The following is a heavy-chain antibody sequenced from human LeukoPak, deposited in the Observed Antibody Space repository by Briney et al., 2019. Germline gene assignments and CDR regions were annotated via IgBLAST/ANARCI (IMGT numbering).Heavy chain of an antibody. CDR1: GFTFSSYW. J-gene: IGHJ4*02. Sequence: PGGSLRLSCAASGFTFSSYWMSWVRQAPRKGLEWVANIKQDGSEKYYVDSVKGRFTISRDNAKNSLYLQMNSLRAEDAAVYYCATDWGRTIWGNTGNFDYWGQGTLVTVSS. CDR2: IKQDGSEK. D-gene: IGHD3-16*01. CDR3: ATDWGRTIWGNTGNFDY. V-gene: IGHV3-7*04.